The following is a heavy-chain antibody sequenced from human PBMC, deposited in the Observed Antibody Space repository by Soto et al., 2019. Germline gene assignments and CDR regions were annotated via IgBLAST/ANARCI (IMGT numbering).Heavy chain of an antibody. J-gene: IGHJ6*02. CDR2: IHYRGST. CDR3: ARVLVSSGLDV. Sequence: QVQLQESGPGLVKSSETLSLTCKVSGGSITGAFYWNWIRQHPGNGLEWIGSIHYRGSTYYNPSLQSRITIAVYRSNNQFSLLLSSVPAADTAVYYCARVLVSSGLDVWGQGTTVTVSS. CDR1: GGSITGAFY. V-gene: IGHV4-31*03.